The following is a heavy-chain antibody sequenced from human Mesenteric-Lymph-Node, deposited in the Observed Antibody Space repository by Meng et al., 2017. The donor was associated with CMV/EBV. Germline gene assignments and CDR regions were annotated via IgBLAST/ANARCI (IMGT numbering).Heavy chain of an antibody. CDR3: AKVSDWNYGFDP. V-gene: IGHV3-74*03. J-gene: IGHJ5*02. CDR2: ISSDGSVT. CDR1: GFTFSNYW. D-gene: IGHD1-7*01. Sequence: SCVGSGFTFSNYWMHWARQVPGKGLVWVSRISSDGSVTTYADSVKGRFTISRDNAENTLYLQMTRLRVEDTAPYYCAKVSDWNYGFDPWGQGTLVTVSS.